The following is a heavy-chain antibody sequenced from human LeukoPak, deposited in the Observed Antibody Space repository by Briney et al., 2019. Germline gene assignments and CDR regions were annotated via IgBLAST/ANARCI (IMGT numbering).Heavy chain of an antibody. D-gene: IGHD3-22*01. CDR1: GFTFRSYA. V-gene: IGHV3-23*01. J-gene: IGHJ4*02. CDR2: MSGSGGST. CDR3: AKDPHDSSGYYHYYFDY. Sequence: GGSLRLSCAASGFTFRSYAMSGVRQAPGEGLEWGSAMSGSGGSTYYADSVQGRFTISRDNSKNTLYLQMNSLRAEDTAVYYCAKDPHDSSGYYHYYFDYWGQGTLVTVSS.